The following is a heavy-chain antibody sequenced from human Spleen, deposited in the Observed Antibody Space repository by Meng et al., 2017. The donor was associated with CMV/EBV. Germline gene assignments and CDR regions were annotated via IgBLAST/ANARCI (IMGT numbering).Heavy chain of an antibody. CDR2: IKEDGREK. J-gene: IGHJ5*02. D-gene: IGHD3-10*01. V-gene: IGHV3-7*01. CDR1: FTFSSYS. CDR3: VRRPPMARGIEINWFDP. Sequence: FTFSSYSMSWVRQAPGKGLEWVANIKEDGREKYYVDSVKGRFTISRDNAENSVYLQMSSLRVEDTAVYYCVRRPPMARGIEINWFDPWGQGILVTVSS.